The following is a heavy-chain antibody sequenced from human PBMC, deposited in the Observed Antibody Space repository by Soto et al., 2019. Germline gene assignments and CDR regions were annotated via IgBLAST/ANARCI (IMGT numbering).Heavy chain of an antibody. CDR2: LSFDGSNR. D-gene: IGHD1-26*01. V-gene: IGHV3-30*18. CDR1: GFTFSNFV. J-gene: IGHJ6*02. CDR3: AKDPTNSSGNYGAGNGLDV. Sequence: VQLVESGGGVVQPGKSLRLSCAASGFTFSNFVLHWVRQAPGKGLEWVALLSFDGSNRYYAGSVGGRFSISRDNSKTTVYLQMDTLRDEDTAVYYCAKDPTNSSGNYGAGNGLDVWGQGTTVTVSS.